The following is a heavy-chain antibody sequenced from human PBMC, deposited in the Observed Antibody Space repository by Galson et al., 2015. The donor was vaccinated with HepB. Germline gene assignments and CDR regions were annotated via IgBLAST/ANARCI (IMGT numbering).Heavy chain of an antibody. CDR2: ISGSGGST. V-gene: IGHV3-23*01. Sequence: SLRLSCAASGFTFSSYAMHWVRQAPGKGLEWVSAISGSGGSTYYADSMKGRFTISRDNSKNTLYLQMNSLRAEDTAVYYCAKVGAYYDILTGYYPGGFDPWGQGTLVTVSS. D-gene: IGHD3-9*01. CDR3: AKVGAYYDILTGYYPGGFDP. J-gene: IGHJ5*02. CDR1: GFTFSSYA.